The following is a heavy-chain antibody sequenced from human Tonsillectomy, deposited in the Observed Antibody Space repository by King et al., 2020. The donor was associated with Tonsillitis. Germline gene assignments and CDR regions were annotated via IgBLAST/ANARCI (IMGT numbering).Heavy chain of an antibody. D-gene: IGHD3-10*01. CDR1: GGSISRYY. Sequence: LQLQESGPGLVKPSETLSLTCTVSGGSISRYYWSWIRQPPGEGLEWIGYIYYSGSTNYNPSLKSRVTISIDTSKNQFSLKLSSVTAADTAVYYCARGRGISPWGGSGSSYFDYWGQGTLVTVSS. V-gene: IGHV4-59*01. J-gene: IGHJ4*01. CDR2: IYYSGST. CDR3: ARGRGISPWGGSGSSYFDY.